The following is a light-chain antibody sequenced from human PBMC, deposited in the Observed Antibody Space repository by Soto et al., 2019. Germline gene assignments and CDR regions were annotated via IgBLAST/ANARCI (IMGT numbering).Light chain of an antibody. CDR2: NVI. CDR3: CSYAGSYNYV. J-gene: IGLJ1*01. V-gene: IGLV2-11*01. Sequence: QSVLTQPRSVSGSPGQSVTISCTGTSSDVGGYNFVSWYQHHPGKAPKLMIYNVIQRPSGVPDRFSASKSGNTASLTISGLQAEDEADYYCCSYAGSYNYVFGTGTKVTVL. CDR1: SSDVGGYNF.